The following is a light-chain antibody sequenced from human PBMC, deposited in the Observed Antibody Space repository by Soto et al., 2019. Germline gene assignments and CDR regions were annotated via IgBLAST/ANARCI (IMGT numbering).Light chain of an antibody. CDR2: DAS. CDR1: QTVRNNY. V-gene: IGKV3-20*01. Sequence: EFVLTQSPGTLSLSPGERATLSCRASQTVRNNYLAWYQQKPGQAPRLLIYDASSRATGIPDRFSGGGSGTDFTLTISRLEPEDFAIYFCQQYNTDSHTFGQGTKLEIK. J-gene: IGKJ2*01. CDR3: QQYNTDSHT.